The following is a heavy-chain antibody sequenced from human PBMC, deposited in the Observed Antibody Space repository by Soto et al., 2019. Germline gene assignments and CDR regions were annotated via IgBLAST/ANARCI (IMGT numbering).Heavy chain of an antibody. D-gene: IGHD1-26*01. CDR1: GGSIRSYY. Sequence: ETLSLTCNVSGGSIRSYYWSWIRQPAGKALEWIGRIYTSGTTNYNPSLKSRVTMSLDTSKNQFSLKLSSVTAADTAVYYCAREGASGFGMDVWGQGTTVTVSS. J-gene: IGHJ6*02. CDR3: AREGASGFGMDV. V-gene: IGHV4-4*07. CDR2: IYTSGTT.